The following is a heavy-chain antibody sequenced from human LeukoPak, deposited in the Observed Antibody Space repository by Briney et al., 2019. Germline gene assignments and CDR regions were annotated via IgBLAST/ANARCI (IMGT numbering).Heavy chain of an antibody. D-gene: IGHD3-10*01. Sequence: GGSLRLSCAASGFTFSSYAMSWVRQAPGKGLEWVSAISGSGGSTYYADSVKGRFTISRVNSKSTLYLQMNSLRAEDTAVYYCAKADVITMVRGVITIPFDYWGQGTLVTVSS. CDR2: ISGSGGST. J-gene: IGHJ4*02. V-gene: IGHV3-23*01. CDR3: AKADVITMVRGVITIPFDY. CDR1: GFTFSSYA.